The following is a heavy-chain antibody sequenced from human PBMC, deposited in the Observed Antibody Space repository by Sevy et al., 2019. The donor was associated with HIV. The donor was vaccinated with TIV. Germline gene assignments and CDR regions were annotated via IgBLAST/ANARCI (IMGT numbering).Heavy chain of an antibody. CDR1: GYTLTELS. V-gene: IGHV1-24*01. Sequence: ASVKVSCKVSGYTLTELSMHWVRQAPGKGLEWMGGFDPEDGETIYAQKFQGRVTMTEDTSTDTAYMELSSLRSADTAVYYCATTEKDIVVVPAAMPNYWGQGTLVTVSS. D-gene: IGHD2-2*01. CDR2: FDPEDGET. J-gene: IGHJ4*02. CDR3: ATTEKDIVVVPAAMPNY.